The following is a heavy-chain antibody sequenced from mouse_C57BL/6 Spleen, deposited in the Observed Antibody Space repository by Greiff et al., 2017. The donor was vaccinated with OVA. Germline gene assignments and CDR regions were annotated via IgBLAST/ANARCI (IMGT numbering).Heavy chain of an antibody. Sequence: EVMLVESGGGLVQPGGSLSLSCAASGFTFTDYYMSWVRQPPGKALEWLGFIRNKANGYTTEYSASVKGRFTISRDNSQSILYLQMNALRAEDSATYYCARGSLSWLAYWGQGTLVTVSA. V-gene: IGHV7-3*01. CDR1: GFTFTDYY. D-gene: IGHD1-1*01. J-gene: IGHJ3*01. CDR3: ARGSLSWLAY. CDR2: IRNKANGYTT.